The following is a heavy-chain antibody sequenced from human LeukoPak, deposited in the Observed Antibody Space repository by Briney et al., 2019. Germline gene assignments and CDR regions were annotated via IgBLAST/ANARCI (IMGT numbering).Heavy chain of an antibody. CDR1: GGSVSDYY. J-gene: IGHJ4*02. Sequence: SETLSLTCTISGGSVSDYYWSWIRQPPGKGLEWIGSIYHSGSTYYNPSLKSRVTISVDTSKNQFSLKLSSVTAADTAVYYCARGTAMAVFDYWGQGTLVTVSS. CDR2: IYHSGST. CDR3: ARGTAMAVFDY. D-gene: IGHD5-18*01. V-gene: IGHV4-38-2*02.